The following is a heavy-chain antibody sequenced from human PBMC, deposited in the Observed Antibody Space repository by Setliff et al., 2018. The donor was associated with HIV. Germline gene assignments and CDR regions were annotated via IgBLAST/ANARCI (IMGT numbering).Heavy chain of an antibody. D-gene: IGHD3-16*01. CDR1: GFTFGDYA. V-gene: IGHV3-49*03. CDR2: IRSKAYGGTT. CDR3: TKGRGGYPSRSQIPWFDP. J-gene: IGHJ5*02. Sequence: PGGSLRLSCTASGFTFGDYAMSWFRQAPGKGLEWVSFIRSKAYGGTTEYAASVKGRFTISRDDSKSIAYLQMNSLKTEDTGVYYCTKGRGGYPSRSQIPWFDPWGRGTRVTVSS.